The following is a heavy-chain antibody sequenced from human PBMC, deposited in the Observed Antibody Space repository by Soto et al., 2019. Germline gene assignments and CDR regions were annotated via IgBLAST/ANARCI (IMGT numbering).Heavy chain of an antibody. CDR2: IYYSGST. Sequence: QLQLQESGPGLVKPSETLSLTCTVSGGSISSSSYYWGWIRQPPGKGLEWIGSIYYSGSTYYNPSLKSRVTRSVDTSKNQFSLKLSSVTAADTAVYYCASPHGVVVAGDAFDIWGQGTMVTVSS. V-gene: IGHV4-39*01. D-gene: IGHD2-15*01. J-gene: IGHJ3*02. CDR3: ASPHGVVVAGDAFDI. CDR1: GGSISSSSYY.